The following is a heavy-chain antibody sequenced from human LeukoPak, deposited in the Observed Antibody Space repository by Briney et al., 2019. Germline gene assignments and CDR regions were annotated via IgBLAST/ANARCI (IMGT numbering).Heavy chain of an antibody. Sequence: GGSLRLSCAASGFTFSSYWMHWVREAPGKGLVWVSRINSDGRSTSSADSVKGRVTISRDNAKNTLYLQMNSLRTEDTAVYYCARDQLYCSGGICYFDYWGQGTLVTVSS. D-gene: IGHD2-15*01. CDR1: GFTFSSYW. CDR3: ARDQLYCSGGICYFDY. J-gene: IGHJ4*02. CDR2: INSDGRST. V-gene: IGHV3-74*01.